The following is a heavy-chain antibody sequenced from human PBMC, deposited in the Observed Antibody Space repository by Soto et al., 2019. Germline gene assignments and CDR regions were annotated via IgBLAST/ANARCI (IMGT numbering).Heavy chain of an antibody. CDR3: ARVQQQLVGNWFDP. Sequence: ASVKAFCKXPGYTSTSYYMDRARHPPGQGLEWMGIINPSGGSTSYAQKFQGRVTMTRDTSTSTVYMELSSLRSEDTAVYYCARVQQQLVGNWFDPWGQGTLVTFSS. CDR2: INPSGGST. J-gene: IGHJ5*02. CDR1: GYTSTSYY. D-gene: IGHD6-13*01. V-gene: IGHV1-46*01.